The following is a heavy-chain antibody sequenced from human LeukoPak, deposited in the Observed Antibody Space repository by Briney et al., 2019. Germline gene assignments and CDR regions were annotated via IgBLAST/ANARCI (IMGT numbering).Heavy chain of an antibody. Sequence: PGGSLRLSCAASGFTFSSYSMNWVRQAPGKGLEWVSSISSSSSYIYYADSVKGRFTISRDNDKNSLYLQMNSLRAEDTAVYYCARDGRGYSGYDSVYYYYMDVWGKGTTVTVSS. CDR2: ISSSSSYI. CDR3: ARDGRGYSGYDSVYYYYMDV. V-gene: IGHV3-21*01. D-gene: IGHD5-12*01. J-gene: IGHJ6*03. CDR1: GFTFSSYS.